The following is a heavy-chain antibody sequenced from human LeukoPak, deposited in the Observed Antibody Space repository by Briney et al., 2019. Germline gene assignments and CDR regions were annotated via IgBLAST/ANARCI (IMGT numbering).Heavy chain of an antibody. CDR3: ARGWRDCANGVCYPPNWFDP. V-gene: IGHV1-2*02. CDR2: INPNSGGT. CDR1: GYTFTGYY. J-gene: IGHJ5*02. Sequence: ASVKVSCKACGYTFTGYYMHWVRQAPGQGLEWMGWINPNSGGTNYAQKFQGRVTMTRDTSISTAYMELSRLRSDDTAVYYCARGWRDCANGVCYPPNWFDPWGQGTLVTVSS. D-gene: IGHD2-8*01.